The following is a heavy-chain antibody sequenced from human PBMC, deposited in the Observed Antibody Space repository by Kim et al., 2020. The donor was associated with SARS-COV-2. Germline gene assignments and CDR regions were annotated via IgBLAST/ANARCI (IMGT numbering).Heavy chain of an antibody. V-gene: IGHV3-23*01. D-gene: IGHD4-17*01. CDR3: AKDPPTVTTTETYFDY. J-gene: IGHJ4*02. Sequence: SVKGRFTISRDNSKNTLYLQMNSLRAEDTAVYYCAKDPPTVTTTETYFDYWGQGTLVTVSS.